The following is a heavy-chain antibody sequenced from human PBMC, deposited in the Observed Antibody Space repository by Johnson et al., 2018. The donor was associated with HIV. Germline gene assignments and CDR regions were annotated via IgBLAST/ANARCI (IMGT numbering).Heavy chain of an antibody. CDR2: MWYDGSNK. D-gene: IGHD3-22*01. J-gene: IGHJ3*02. V-gene: IGHV3-33*06. CDR1: GFTFSTYG. CDR3: AKDTGYDSSGYLMGDAFDI. Sequence: QVQLVESGGGVVQPGRSLRLSCAASGFTFSTYGMHWVRQAPGKGLEWVAVMWYDGSNKYYADSVKGRFTISRDNSKNTLYLQMNSLRAEDTAVYYCAKDTGYDSSGYLMGDAFDIWGQGTMVTVSS.